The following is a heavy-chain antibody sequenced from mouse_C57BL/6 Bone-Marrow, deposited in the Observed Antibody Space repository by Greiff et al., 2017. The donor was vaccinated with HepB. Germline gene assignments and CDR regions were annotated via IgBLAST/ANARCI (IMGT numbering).Heavy chain of an antibody. CDR2: INSDGGST. D-gene: IGHD1-1*01. Sequence: EVQGVESGGGLVQPGESLKLSCESNEYEFPSHDMSWVRKTPEKRLELVAAINSDGGSTYYPDTMERRFTISRDNAKNNLYLQMSHLKSEDTAMYYCARDPPTVVAKWYFDVWGTGTTVTVSS. V-gene: IGHV5-2*01. J-gene: IGHJ1*03. CDR1: EYEFPSHD. CDR3: ARDPPTVVAKWYFDV.